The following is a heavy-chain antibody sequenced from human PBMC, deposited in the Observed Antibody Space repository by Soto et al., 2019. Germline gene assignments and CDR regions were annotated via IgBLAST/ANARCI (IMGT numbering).Heavy chain of an antibody. D-gene: IGHD3-3*01. V-gene: IGHV1-69*06. CDR3: ARQSTYDFWSGYCD. CDR1: GGTSSIYA. CDR2: IIPIFGTA. J-gene: IGHJ4*02. Sequence: SVKVSCKASGGTSSIYAISCVLQSRGQGREWMGGIIPIFGTANYAQEFQGRVTITADKSTSTAYMELSSLRSEDTAVYYCARQSTYDFWSGYCDWGQGTLVTVSS.